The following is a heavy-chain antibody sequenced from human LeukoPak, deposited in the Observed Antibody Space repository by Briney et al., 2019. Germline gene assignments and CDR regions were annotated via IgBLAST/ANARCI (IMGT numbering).Heavy chain of an antibody. CDR2: IYYSGST. V-gene: IGHV4-59*01. CDR3: ARSRGDDAFDI. Sequence: SETLSLTCTVSGGSISSYYWSWIRQPPGKGLGWIGYIYYSGSTNYNPSLKSRVTISVDTSKNQFSLKLSSVTAAATAVYYCARSRGDDAFDIWGQGTMVTVSS. CDR1: GGSISSYY. D-gene: IGHD3-16*01. J-gene: IGHJ3*02.